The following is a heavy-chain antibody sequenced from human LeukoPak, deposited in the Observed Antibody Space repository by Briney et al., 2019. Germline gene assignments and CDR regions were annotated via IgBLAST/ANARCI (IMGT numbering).Heavy chain of an antibody. CDR3: ARDRSTSCYFYEKECSVDY. CDR1: GFTFSDYY. D-gene: IGHD2-2*01. CDR2: ISSSGSTI. Sequence: GGSLRLSCAASGFTFSDYYMSWIRQAPGKGLEWVSYISSSGSTIYYADSVKGRFTISRDNAKNSLYLQMNSLRAEDTAVYYCARDRSTSCYFYEKECSVDYWGQGTLVTVSS. V-gene: IGHV3-11*01. J-gene: IGHJ4*02.